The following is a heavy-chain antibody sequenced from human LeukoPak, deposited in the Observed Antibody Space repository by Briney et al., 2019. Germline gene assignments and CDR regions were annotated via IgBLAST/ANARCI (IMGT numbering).Heavy chain of an antibody. Sequence: GGSLRLSCAVSGFTFSSYWMHWVRQAPGKGLVWVSRINGDGTSTSDADSVKGRFTISRDNAKNTLYLQMNSLGAEDTAVYYCARLTVTTFSDALDLWGQGTMVTVSS. V-gene: IGHV3-74*01. CDR1: GFTFSSYW. J-gene: IGHJ3*01. CDR2: INGDGTST. CDR3: ARLTVTTFSDALDL. D-gene: IGHD4-17*01.